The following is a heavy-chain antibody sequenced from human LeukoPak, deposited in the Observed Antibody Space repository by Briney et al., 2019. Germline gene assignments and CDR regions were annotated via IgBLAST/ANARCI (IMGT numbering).Heavy chain of an antibody. CDR1: GLTFSNYG. CDR2: ISFDGSNK. CDR3: AAYHVSHSESGY. D-gene: IGHD1-14*01. J-gene: IGHJ4*02. Sequence: QAGESLRLSCVASGLTFSNYGMHWVRQAPGKGLEWVTEISFDGSNKRYLDSVKGRFTISRDNSKNTLYLQMNSLSAEDTAMYYCAAYHVSHSESGYWGQGTLVTVSS. V-gene: IGHV3-30*03.